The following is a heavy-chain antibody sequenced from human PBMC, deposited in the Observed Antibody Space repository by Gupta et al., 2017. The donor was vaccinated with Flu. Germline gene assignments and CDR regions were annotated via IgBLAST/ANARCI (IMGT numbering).Heavy chain of an antibody. V-gene: IGHV3-73*01. Sequence: ACGKGMEWVGLMRSRSNNYTTASAVSVVGRFPISRDDSESTAYLQMTSLKTEDSAIYYCCRRKDSGGDDAFDIWGQGTMVTVSS. CDR3: CRRKDSGGDDAFDI. CDR2: MRSRSNNYTT. J-gene: IGHJ3*02. D-gene: IGHD6-25*01.